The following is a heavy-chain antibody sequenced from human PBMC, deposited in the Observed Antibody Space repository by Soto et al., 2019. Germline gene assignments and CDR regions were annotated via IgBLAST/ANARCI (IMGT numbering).Heavy chain of an antibody. CDR3: ACRGGSQDAYFDY. CDR1: GFTVTDNF. D-gene: IGHD2-15*01. Sequence: GGSLRLSCTASGFTVTDNFLSWVRQAPGKGLEWISVIYSVGSTYYADSVKGRFTISRGNSKNTLYLQMNSLRVEDTAVYYCACRGGSQDAYFDYWGQGTLVTVSS. CDR2: IYSVGST. V-gene: IGHV3-53*01. J-gene: IGHJ4*02.